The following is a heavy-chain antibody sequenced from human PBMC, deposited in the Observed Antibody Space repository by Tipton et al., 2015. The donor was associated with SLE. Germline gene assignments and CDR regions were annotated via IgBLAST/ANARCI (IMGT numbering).Heavy chain of an antibody. CDR3: VRSLPHYYDGSGYFFDS. V-gene: IGHV4-61*02. CDR2: MYTSRSV. J-gene: IGHJ5*01. CDR1: GGSISSGSYY. Sequence: TLSLTCTVSGGSISSGSYYWSWIRQPAGKGLEWIGRMYTSRSVVYNPSFQSRVCISVDTSETQFFLRLTSVTAPDTAVYYCVRSLPHYYDGSGYFFDSCGQGSLVTVSS. D-gene: IGHD3-22*01.